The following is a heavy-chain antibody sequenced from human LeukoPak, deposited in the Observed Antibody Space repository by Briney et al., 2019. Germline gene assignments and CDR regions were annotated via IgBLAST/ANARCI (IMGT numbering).Heavy chain of an antibody. D-gene: IGHD3-3*01. CDR3: ASVLETDYDFWINY. Sequence: SETLSLTCAVYGGSFSGYYWSWIRQPPGKGLEWIGEINHSGSTNYNPSLKSRVTISVDTSKNQFSLRLSSVTAADTAVYYCASVLETDYDFWINYWGQGTLVTVSS. J-gene: IGHJ4*02. CDR1: GGSFSGYY. V-gene: IGHV4-34*01. CDR2: INHSGST.